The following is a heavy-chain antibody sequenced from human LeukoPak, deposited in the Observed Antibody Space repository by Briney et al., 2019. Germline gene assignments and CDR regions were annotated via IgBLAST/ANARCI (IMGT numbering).Heavy chain of an antibody. D-gene: IGHD2-2*01. V-gene: IGHV1-18*01. CDR1: GYTFTSYG. J-gene: IGHJ5*02. CDR3: ARVIVVVPAAIGNWFDP. CDR2: ISAYDGNT. Sequence: ASVKVSCKASGYTFTSYGISWVRQAPGQGLEWMGWISAYDGNTNYAQKLQGRVTMTTDTSTSTAYMELRSLRSDDTAVYYCARVIVVVPAAIGNWFDPWGQGTLVTVSS.